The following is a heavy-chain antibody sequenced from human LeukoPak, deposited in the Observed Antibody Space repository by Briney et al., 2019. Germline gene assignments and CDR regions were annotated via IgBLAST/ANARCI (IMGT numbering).Heavy chain of an antibody. V-gene: IGHV3-7*01. CDR1: GFTFTSYW. D-gene: IGHD6-13*01. Sequence: GGSLRLSCAASGFTFTSYWMSWVRQVPGKGLEWVANTNQDGSEKYYVDSVRGRFTISRDNAKNSVFLQMNSLRAEDTAVYYCASPSTSSSWYWGFDYWGQGTLVTVSS. CDR2: TNQDGSEK. J-gene: IGHJ4*02. CDR3: ASPSTSSSWYWGFDY.